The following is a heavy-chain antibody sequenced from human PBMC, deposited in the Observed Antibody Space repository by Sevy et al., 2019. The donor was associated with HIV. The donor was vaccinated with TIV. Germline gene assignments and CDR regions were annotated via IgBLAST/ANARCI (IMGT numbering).Heavy chain of an antibody. V-gene: IGHV1-2*02. Sequence: ASVKVSYKASGYTFTDYYLHWVRQAPGQGLEWMGWINPNTGATNYAQKFKGRVTMTRDTSMSTAFMDLTRLRSDDTAVYYCAKLLIVVDDGFDVWGQGTMVTVSS. CDR3: AKLLIVVDDGFDV. CDR1: GYTFTDYY. CDR2: INPNTGAT. D-gene: IGHD3-22*01. J-gene: IGHJ3*01.